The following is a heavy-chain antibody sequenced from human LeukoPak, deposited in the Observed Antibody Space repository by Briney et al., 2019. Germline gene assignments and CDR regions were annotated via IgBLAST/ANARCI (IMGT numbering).Heavy chain of an antibody. J-gene: IGHJ4*02. CDR1: GFTFDDYA. CDR2: ISWNSGSI. D-gene: IGHD6-13*01. V-gene: IGHV3-9*01. Sequence: GRSLRLSCAASGFTFDDYAMHWVRHAPGKGLEWVSGISWNSGSIVYADSVKGRFTISRDNAKNSLYLQMNSLRAEDTALYYCAKDASYSSSWYDYWGQGTLVTVSS. CDR3: AKDASYSSSWYDY.